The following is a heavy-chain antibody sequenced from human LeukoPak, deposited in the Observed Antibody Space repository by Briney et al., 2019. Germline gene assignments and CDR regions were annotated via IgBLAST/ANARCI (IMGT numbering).Heavy chain of an antibody. CDR1: GGTLSSYA. CDR2: IIPIFGTA. Sequence: SVKGSCKASGGTLSSYAFSWVRQAPGQGVEWMGGIIPIFGTANYAQKFQGRVTITTDESTSTAYMELSSLRSEDTAVYYCARGVGATTSWGQGTLVTVSS. V-gene: IGHV1-69*05. D-gene: IGHD1-26*01. J-gene: IGHJ5*02. CDR3: ARGVGATTS.